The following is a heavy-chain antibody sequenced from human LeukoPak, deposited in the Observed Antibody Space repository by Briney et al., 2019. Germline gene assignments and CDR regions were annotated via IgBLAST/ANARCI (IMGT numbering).Heavy chain of an antibody. J-gene: IGHJ4*02. CDR1: GYTFTGYY. D-gene: IGHD3-9*01. V-gene: IGHV1-46*01. CDR2: INPSGGST. Sequence: ASVKVSCKASGYTFTGYYMHWVRQAPGQGLEWMGIINPSGGSTSYAQKFQGRVTMTRDTSTSTVYMELSSLRSEDTAVYYCARDPRDPIYGAPFDYWGQGTLVTVSS. CDR3: ARDPRDPIYGAPFDY.